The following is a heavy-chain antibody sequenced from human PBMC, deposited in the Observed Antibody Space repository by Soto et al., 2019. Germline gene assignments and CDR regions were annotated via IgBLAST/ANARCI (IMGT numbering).Heavy chain of an antibody. CDR3: ARDKRGYSSGWFSIWFDP. Sequence: GGSLRLSFAASGFTFSDYYMSWIRQAPGKGLEWVSYISSSGSTIYYADSVKGRFTISRDNAKNSLYLQMNSLRAEDTAVYYCARDKRGYSSGWFSIWFDPWGQGTLVTVSS. D-gene: IGHD6-19*01. CDR1: GFTFSDYY. J-gene: IGHJ5*02. CDR2: ISSSGSTI. V-gene: IGHV3-11*01.